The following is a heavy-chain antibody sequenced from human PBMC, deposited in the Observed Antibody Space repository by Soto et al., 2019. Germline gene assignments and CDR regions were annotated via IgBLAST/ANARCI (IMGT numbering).Heavy chain of an antibody. V-gene: IGHV1-3*01. CDR3: ARGSHYDILTGYYGAYYYYMDV. D-gene: IGHD3-9*01. CDR2: INAGNGNT. J-gene: IGHJ6*03. Sequence: ASVKVSCKASGYTFTSYAMHWVRQAPGQRLEWMGWINAGNGNTKYSQKFQGRVTITRDTSASTAYMELSSLRSEDTAVYYCARGSHYDILTGYYGAYYYYMDVWGKGTTVTVSS. CDR1: GYTFTSYA.